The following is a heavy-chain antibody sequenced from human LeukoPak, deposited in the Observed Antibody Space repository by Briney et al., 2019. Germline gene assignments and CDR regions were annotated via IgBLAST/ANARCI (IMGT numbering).Heavy chain of an antibody. CDR1: GGSFSGYY. V-gene: IGHV4-34*01. J-gene: IGHJ4*02. Sequence: PSETLSLTCAVSGGSFSGYYWSWIRQPPGKGLEWIGEINHSGSTNYNPSLKSLVTISVDTSKNQFSLKLSSVTAADTAVYYCARGPPMTYYFDYWGQGTLVTVSS. CDR2: INHSGST. CDR3: ARGPPMTYYFDY. D-gene: IGHD3-22*01.